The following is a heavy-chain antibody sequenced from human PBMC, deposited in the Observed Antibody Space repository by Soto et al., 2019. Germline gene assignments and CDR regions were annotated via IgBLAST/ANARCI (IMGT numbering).Heavy chain of an antibody. J-gene: IGHJ5*02. Sequence: GGSLRLSCAASGFTFNTYWMTWVRQAPGKGLEWVAVISYDGSNKYYADSVKGRFTISRDNAKNSLYLQMNSLRAEDTAVYYCAREADILNWFDPWGQGTLVTVSS. CDR3: AREADILNWFDP. D-gene: IGHD3-9*01. V-gene: IGHV3-30*03. CDR1: GFTFNTYW. CDR2: ISYDGSNK.